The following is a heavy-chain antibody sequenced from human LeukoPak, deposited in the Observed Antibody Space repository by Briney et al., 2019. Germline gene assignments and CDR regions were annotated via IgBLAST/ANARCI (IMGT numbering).Heavy chain of an antibody. CDR2: ISSSSKYI. V-gene: IGHV3-21*06. CDR1: GFNFSDYN. CDR3: ARVSTAVSLAIDY. D-gene: IGHD6-13*01. J-gene: IGHJ4*02. Sequence: GGSLRLSCAASGFNFSDYNMNWVRQAPGKGLEWVSVISSSSKYIYYADSVKGRFTISRDNAKNSLYLQMNSLRAGDTAVYYCARVSTAVSLAIDYWGQGTLVTVST.